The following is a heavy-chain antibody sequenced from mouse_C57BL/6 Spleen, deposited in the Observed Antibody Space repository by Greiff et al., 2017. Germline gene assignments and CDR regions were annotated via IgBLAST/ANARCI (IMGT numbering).Heavy chain of an antibody. D-gene: IGHD1-1*01. Sequence: VQLQQSGAELARPGASVKLSCKASGYTFTSYGISWVKQRTGQGLEWIGEIYPRSGNTYYNEKFKGKATLTADKSSSTAYMELRSLTSEDSAVYFCAGPTDGSSPWFAYWGQGTLVTVSA. J-gene: IGHJ3*01. CDR3: AGPTDGSSPWFAY. V-gene: IGHV1-81*01. CDR2: IYPRSGNT. CDR1: GYTFTSYG.